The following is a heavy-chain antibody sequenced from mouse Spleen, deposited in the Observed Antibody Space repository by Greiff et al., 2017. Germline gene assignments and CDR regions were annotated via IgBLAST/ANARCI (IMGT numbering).Heavy chain of an antibody. CDR1: GFTFSSYG. CDR2: ISGGGSYT. CDR3: AREDITTAAY. D-gene: IGHD1-1*01. V-gene: IGHV5-9-2*01. Sequence: EVMLVESGGGLVKPGGSLKLSCAASGFTFSSYGMSWVRQTPEKRLEWVATISGGGSYTYYPDSVKGRFTISRDNAKNNLYLQMSSLRSEDTALYYCAREDITTAAYWGQGTLVTVSA. J-gene: IGHJ3*01.